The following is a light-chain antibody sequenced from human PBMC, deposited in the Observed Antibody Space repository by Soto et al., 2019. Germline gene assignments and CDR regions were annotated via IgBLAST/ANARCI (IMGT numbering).Light chain of an antibody. CDR1: QTVGSN. Sequence: ETVMTQSPATLSVSPGETVTLSCWASQTVGSNLAWYQQTPGQAPRLLIYDASTRATGVPARFSGSGSGTEFTLTISRLQSEDFGVYYCQQYDIWPPYTFGQGTKVQIK. CDR2: DAS. CDR3: QQYDIWPPYT. J-gene: IGKJ2*01. V-gene: IGKV3-15*01.